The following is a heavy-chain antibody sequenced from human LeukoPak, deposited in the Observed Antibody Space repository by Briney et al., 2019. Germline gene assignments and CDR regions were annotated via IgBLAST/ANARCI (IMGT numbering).Heavy chain of an antibody. D-gene: IGHD3-22*01. CDR3: ARDLYYYDSSGLYPPVY. Sequence: GGSLRLSCAASGFTFSDYYMSWLPQAQGKGLEWVSYICSSGSNICYADSVKGRFTISRDNAKNSLYLQINSLRAEDTAVYYCARDLYYYDSSGLYPPVYWGQGTLVAVSS. CDR2: ICSSGSNI. V-gene: IGHV3-11*04. J-gene: IGHJ4*02. CDR1: GFTFSDYY.